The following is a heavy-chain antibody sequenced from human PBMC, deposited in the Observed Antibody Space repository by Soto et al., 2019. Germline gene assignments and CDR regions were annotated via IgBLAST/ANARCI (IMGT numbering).Heavy chain of an antibody. CDR3: GRGGSGIYGMDI. CDR1: GFTFSSYW. Sequence: EVQLVESGGGLVQPGGSLRLACAASGFTFSSYWMHWVRQAPGKGLVWISRIIRDGSSTNYADSVKGRFTISRDNAKNTLYLEINSLRADDTAVYFCGRGGSGIYGMDIWGLGTTVIVSS. J-gene: IGHJ6*02. V-gene: IGHV3-74*01. CDR2: IIRDGSST. D-gene: IGHD6-13*01.